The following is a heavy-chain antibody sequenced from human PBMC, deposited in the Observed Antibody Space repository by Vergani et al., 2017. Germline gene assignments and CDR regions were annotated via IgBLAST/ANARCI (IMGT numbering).Heavy chain of an antibody. CDR3: ARGSGYCSSTSCYPDY. D-gene: IGHD2-2*01. V-gene: IGHV3-48*04. CDR1: GFTFSSYS. Sequence: EVQLVESGGGLVQPGGSLRLSCAASGFTFSSYSMNWVRQAPGKGLEWVSYISSSSSTIYYADSVKGRFTISRDNAKNSLYLQMNSLRAEDTAVYYCARGSGYCSSTSCYPDYWGQGTLVTVSS. CDR2: ISSSSSTI. J-gene: IGHJ4*02.